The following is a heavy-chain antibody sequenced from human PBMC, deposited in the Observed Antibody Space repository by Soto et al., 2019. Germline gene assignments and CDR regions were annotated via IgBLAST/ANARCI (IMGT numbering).Heavy chain of an antibody. D-gene: IGHD2-2*01. V-gene: IGHV3-7*01. CDR3: ARSSTSYHYYGMDV. J-gene: IGHJ6*02. Sequence: GSLRLSCAASGFTFSSYWMSWVRQAPGKGLEWVANIKQDGSEKYYVDSVKGRFTISRDNAKNSLYLQMNSLRAEDTAVYYCARSSTSYHYYGMDVWGQGTTVTVSS. CDR2: IKQDGSEK. CDR1: GFTFSSYW.